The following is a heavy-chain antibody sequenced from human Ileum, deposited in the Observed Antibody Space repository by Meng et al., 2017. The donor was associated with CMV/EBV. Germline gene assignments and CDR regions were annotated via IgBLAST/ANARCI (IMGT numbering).Heavy chain of an antibody. CDR1: GVSVNSDDYY. Sequence: LRLSCTVSGVSVNSDDYYWSWIRQSPGKDLEWIGHISYTGNTYYNPSLGSPVTISLDTSKNQFSLNLYSVTAADTAVYYCARDRGSSINWFDPWGQGTLVTVSS. D-gene: IGHD6-6*01. V-gene: IGHV4-30-4*08. CDR3: ARDRGSSINWFDP. J-gene: IGHJ5*02. CDR2: ISYTGNT.